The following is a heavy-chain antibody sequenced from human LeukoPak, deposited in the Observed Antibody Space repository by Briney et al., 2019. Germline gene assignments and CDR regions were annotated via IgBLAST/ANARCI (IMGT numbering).Heavy chain of an antibody. J-gene: IGHJ6*03. D-gene: IGHD3-10*01. Sequence: GESLQISCAASGFTFSSYGMHWVRQAPGKGLEWVAFIRYDGSNKYYADSVKGRFTISRDNSKNTLYLQMNSLRAEDTAVYYCAKDPKWVRGVIIRDYYYYMDVWGKGTTVTVSS. CDR3: AKDPKWVRGVIIRDYYYYMDV. CDR2: IRYDGSNK. V-gene: IGHV3-30*02. CDR1: GFTFSSYG.